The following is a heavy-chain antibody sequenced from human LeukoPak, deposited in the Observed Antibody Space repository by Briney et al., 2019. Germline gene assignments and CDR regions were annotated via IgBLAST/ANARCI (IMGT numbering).Heavy chain of an antibody. CDR2: IHLDGRTT. D-gene: IGHD3-16*01. Sequence: GGSLRLSCAASGFTFSSYWMHWVRQSPGKGLVWVSRIHLDGRTTNYADSVKGRFTVSRDNAKNILYLQMDSLRPDDTAVYYCARGGSPSDHWGQGTLVTVSS. J-gene: IGHJ4*02. CDR3: ARGGSPSDH. CDR1: GFTFSSYW. V-gene: IGHV3-74*01.